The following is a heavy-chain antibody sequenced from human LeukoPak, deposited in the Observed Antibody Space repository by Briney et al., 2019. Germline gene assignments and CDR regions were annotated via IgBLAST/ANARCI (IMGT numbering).Heavy chain of an antibody. CDR3: XRENLYSSGWYAVYYYYMDV. CDR2: IYYSGST. J-gene: IGHJ6*03. V-gene: IGHV4-39*07. Sequence: SETLSLTCTVSGGSISSSSYYWGWIRQPPGRGLEWIGSIYYSGSTYYNPSLKSRVTISVDTSKNQFSLKLSSVTAADTAVYYXXRENLYSSGWYAVYYYYMDVWGKGTTVTVSS. D-gene: IGHD6-19*01. CDR1: GGSISSSSYY.